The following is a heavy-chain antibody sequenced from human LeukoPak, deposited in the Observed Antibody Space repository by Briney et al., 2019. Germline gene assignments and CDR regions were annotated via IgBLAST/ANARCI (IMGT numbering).Heavy chain of an antibody. CDR1: GGSISSYY. V-gene: IGHV4-59*08. Sequence: SETLSLTCTVSGGSISSYYWSWIRQLPGKGLEWIGYIYYSGSTNYNPSLKSRVTISVDTSKNQFSLKLSSVTAADTAVYYCARRGYSGYVDYWGQGTLVTVSS. CDR3: ARRGYSGYVDY. D-gene: IGHD5-12*01. CDR2: IYYSGST. J-gene: IGHJ4*02.